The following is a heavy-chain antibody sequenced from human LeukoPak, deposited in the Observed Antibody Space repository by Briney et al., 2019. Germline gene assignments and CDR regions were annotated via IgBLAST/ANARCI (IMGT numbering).Heavy chain of an antibody. Sequence: PGGSLRLSCAASGFTFSSYSMNWVREAPGKGLEWVSSISSSSSYIYYADSVKGRFPISRDNAKNSLYLQMNSLRAEDTAVYYCARASSSWLFDYWGQGTLVTVSS. V-gene: IGHV3-21*01. D-gene: IGHD6-13*01. CDR3: ARASSSWLFDY. CDR2: ISSSSSYI. CDR1: GFTFSSYS. J-gene: IGHJ4*02.